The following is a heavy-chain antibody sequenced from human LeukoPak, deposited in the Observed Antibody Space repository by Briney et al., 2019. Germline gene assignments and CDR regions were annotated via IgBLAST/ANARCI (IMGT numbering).Heavy chain of an antibody. CDR2: IRSKAYGGTT. CDR3: TRDLLVGATTTAFDI. CDR1: GFTFGDYA. J-gene: IGHJ3*02. V-gene: IGHV3-49*04. Sequence: PGRSLGLSCTASGFTFGDYAMSWVRQAPGKGLEWVGFIRSKAYGGTTEYAASVKGRFTISRDDSKSIAYLQMNSLKTEDTAVYYCTRDLLVGATTTAFDIWGQGTMVTVSS. D-gene: IGHD1-26*01.